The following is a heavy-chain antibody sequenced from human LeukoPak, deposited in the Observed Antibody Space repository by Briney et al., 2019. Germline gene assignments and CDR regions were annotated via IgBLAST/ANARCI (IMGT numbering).Heavy chain of an antibody. Sequence: ASVKVSCKASGYTFTSYYMHWVRQAPGQGLEWMGRINPNSGGTNYAQKFQGRVTMTRDTSISTAYMELSRLRSDDTAVYYCARDPSRGFGELFGYWGQGTLVTVSS. CDR1: GYTFTSYY. V-gene: IGHV1-2*06. CDR3: ARDPSRGFGELFGY. D-gene: IGHD3-10*01. J-gene: IGHJ4*02. CDR2: INPNSGGT.